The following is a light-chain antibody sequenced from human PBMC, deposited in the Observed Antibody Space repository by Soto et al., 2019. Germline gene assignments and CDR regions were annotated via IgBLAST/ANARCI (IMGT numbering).Light chain of an antibody. Sequence: EIVLTQSPATLSLSPGERATLSCRASQSISSYLAWYQQKPGQAPRLLIYDASNRAPGIPARFSGSGSGTDFTLTISSLEPEDFAVYSCQQGSNWPPGLTFGGGTKVEIK. V-gene: IGKV3-11*01. J-gene: IGKJ4*01. CDR1: QSISSY. CDR3: QQGSNWPPGLT. CDR2: DAS.